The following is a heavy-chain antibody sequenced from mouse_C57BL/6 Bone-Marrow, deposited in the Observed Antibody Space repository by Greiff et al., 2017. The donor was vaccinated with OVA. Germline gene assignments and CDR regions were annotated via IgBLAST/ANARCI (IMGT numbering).Heavy chain of an antibody. V-gene: IGHV1-82*01. CDR1: GYAFSSSW. Sequence: VQLQQSGPELVKPGASVKISCKASGYAFSSSWMNWVKQRPGKGLEWIGRIYPGDGDTNYNGKFKGKATLTADKSSSTAYMQLSSLTSEDSAVYFCARGSHYYGSPLRFWGTGTTVTVSS. J-gene: IGHJ1*03. CDR2: IYPGDGDT. CDR3: ARGSHYYGSPLRF. D-gene: IGHD1-1*01.